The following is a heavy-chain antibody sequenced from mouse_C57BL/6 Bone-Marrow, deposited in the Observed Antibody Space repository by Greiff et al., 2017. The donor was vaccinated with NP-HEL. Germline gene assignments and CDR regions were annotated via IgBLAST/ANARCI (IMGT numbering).Heavy chain of an antibody. D-gene: IGHD1-1*01. CDR2: IDPSDSYT. CDR3: ARRDGSTYWYFDV. V-gene: IGHV1-59*01. Sequence: QVQLQQPGAELVRPGTSVKLSCKASGYTFTSYWMHWVKQRPGQGLEWIGVIDPSDSYTNYNQKFKGKATLTVDTSSSTAYVQLSSLTSEDSAVYYCARRDGSTYWYFDVWGTGTTVTVSS. J-gene: IGHJ1*03. CDR1: GYTFTSYW.